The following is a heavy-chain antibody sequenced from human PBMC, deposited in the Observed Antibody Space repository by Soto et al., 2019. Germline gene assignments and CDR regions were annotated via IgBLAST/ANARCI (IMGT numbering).Heavy chain of an antibody. D-gene: IGHD4-17*01. J-gene: IGHJ4*02. V-gene: IGHV3-23*01. CDR1: GFTFSSYA. CDR3: ATLGGGDYASE. Sequence: EVQLLESGGGLVQPGGSLRLSCAASGFTFSSYAMSWVRQAPGKGLEWVSAISGGGGSTYYADSVKGRFTISRDNSKNTLYLQMNSLRAEDTAVYYCATLGGGDYASEWGQGTLVTVSS. CDR2: ISGGGGST.